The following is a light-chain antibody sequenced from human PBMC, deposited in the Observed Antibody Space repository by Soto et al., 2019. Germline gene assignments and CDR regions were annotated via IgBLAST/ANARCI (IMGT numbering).Light chain of an antibody. V-gene: IGLV2-8*01. CDR1: SSDIGGYDY. CDR3: SSYAGSNNLV. CDR2: EVN. Sequence: QSALTQPPSASGSPGQSVTISCTGTSSDIGGYDYVSWYQQHPGKAPKLIIYEVNKRPSGVPDRFSGSKSGNTASLTVSGLQAEDGADYYCSSYAGSNNLVFAGGTKLTVL. J-gene: IGLJ3*02.